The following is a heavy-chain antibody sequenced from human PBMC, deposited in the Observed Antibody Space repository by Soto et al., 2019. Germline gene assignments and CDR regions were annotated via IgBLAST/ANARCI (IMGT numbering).Heavy chain of an antibody. D-gene: IGHD3-10*01. Sequence: QVQLVQSGAEVKEPGSSVKVSCEASGGSFETFIMNWVRQTPGRGLEWMGGVVPILGTPTYAGRFKGKVKLPATRPAGTTQMEATRLRSEYSGIYYCASHGTYGSSSSGMDVWGQGTTVIVSS. CDR2: VVPILGTP. CDR3: ASHGTYGSSSSGMDV. CDR1: GGSFETFI. V-gene: IGHV1-69*01. J-gene: IGHJ6*02.